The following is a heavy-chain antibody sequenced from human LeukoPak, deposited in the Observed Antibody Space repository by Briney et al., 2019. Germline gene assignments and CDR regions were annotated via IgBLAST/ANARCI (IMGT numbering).Heavy chain of an antibody. V-gene: IGHV4-39*07. D-gene: IGHD3-22*01. CDR1: GGSISSSNFF. CDR3: ARKPIVNSAWYYFDY. Sequence: SETLSLTCTVSGGSISSSNFFWGWIRQPPGKGLEWIGNIYYSGNTYYNPSLKSRVTMSVDTSKNQFSLKLTSVTAADTAVYYCARKPIVNSAWYYFDYWGQGTLVTVSS. CDR2: IYYSGNT. J-gene: IGHJ4*02.